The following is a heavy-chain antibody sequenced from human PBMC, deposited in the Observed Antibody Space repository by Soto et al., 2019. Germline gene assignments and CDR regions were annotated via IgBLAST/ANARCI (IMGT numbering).Heavy chain of an antibody. CDR1: GGSFSGYY. CDR2: INHSGST. Sequence: SETLSLTCAVYGGSFSGYYWSWIRQPPGKGLEWIGEINHSGSTNYNPSLKSRVTISVDTSKNQFSLKLSSVTAADTAVYYCARGVQWLVYYFDYWGQGTLVTVSS. D-gene: IGHD6-19*01. V-gene: IGHV4-34*01. J-gene: IGHJ4*02. CDR3: ARGVQWLVYYFDY.